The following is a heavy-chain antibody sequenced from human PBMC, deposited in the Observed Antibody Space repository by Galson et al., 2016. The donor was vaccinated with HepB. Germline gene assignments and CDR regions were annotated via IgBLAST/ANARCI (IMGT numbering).Heavy chain of an antibody. CDR3: ARISHKYYYYYMDV. V-gene: IGHV1-18*04. J-gene: IGHJ6*03. CDR2: TSGYSGST. Sequence: CKASGYSFSSYGISWVRQAPGQGLEWMGWTSGYSGSTDYAQKTRGRVTMSRDTSTSTAYMELRSLRSDDTAVYYCARISHKYYYYYMDVWGKGTPVTVPS. CDR1: GYSFSSYG.